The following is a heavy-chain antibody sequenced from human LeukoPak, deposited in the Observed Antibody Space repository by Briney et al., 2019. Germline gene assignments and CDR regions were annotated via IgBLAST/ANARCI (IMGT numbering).Heavy chain of an antibody. D-gene: IGHD6-13*01. V-gene: IGHV1-2*02. Sequence: ASVKVSCKASGYTFTSYYMHWVRQAPGQGLEWMGWINPNSGGTNYAQKFQGRVTMTRDTSISTAYMELSRLRSDDTAVYYCARDRVRIAAAGSYYYYYMDVWGKGTTVTVSS. J-gene: IGHJ6*03. CDR3: ARDRVRIAAAGSYYYYYMDV. CDR2: INPNSGGT. CDR1: GYTFTSYY.